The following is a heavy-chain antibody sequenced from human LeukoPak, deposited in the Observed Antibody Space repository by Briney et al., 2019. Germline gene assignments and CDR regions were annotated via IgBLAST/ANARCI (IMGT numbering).Heavy chain of an antibody. CDR1: GFTFSSYA. CDR3: AKDARVATIEIFDY. V-gene: IGHV3-23*01. D-gene: IGHD5-12*01. J-gene: IGHJ4*02. CDR2: ISGGGGVT. Sequence: PGGSLRLSCAASGFTFSSYAMSWVRQAPGKGLEWVSGISGGGGVTYYADSVKGRFTISRDNSKNTLYLQMNSLRVEDTAVYYCAKDARVATIEIFDYWGQGTLVTVSS.